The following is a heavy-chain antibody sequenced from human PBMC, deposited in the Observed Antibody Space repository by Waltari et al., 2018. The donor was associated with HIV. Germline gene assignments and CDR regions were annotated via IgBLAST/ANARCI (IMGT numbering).Heavy chain of an antibody. Sequence: EVQLVESGGGLVKPGGSLRLSCAAPGFPFRNAWMSWVRQAPGKGLEWVGRIKSKTDGGTTDYAAPVKGRFTISRDDSKNTLYLQMNSLKTEDTAVYYCTTLVLLGVGMDVWGQGTTVTVSS. CDR3: TTLVLLGVGMDV. V-gene: IGHV3-15*01. J-gene: IGHJ6*02. D-gene: IGHD3-10*01. CDR1: GFPFRNAW. CDR2: IKSKTDGGTT.